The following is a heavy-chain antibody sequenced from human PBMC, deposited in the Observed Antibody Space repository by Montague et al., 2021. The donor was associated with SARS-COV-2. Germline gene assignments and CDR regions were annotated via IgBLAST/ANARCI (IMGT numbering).Heavy chain of an antibody. CDR2: TYYRSKWYN. CDR1: GDSVASNSPA. D-gene: IGHD6-13*01. Sequence: CAISGDSVASNSPAWNWNRQSPSIGLDWLVRTYYRSKWYNDYALSVKSRITINPDTSKNQFSLQLNSVTPEDTAVYYCARPVGASSSSWPLPPHFDYWGQGTLVTVSS. CDR3: ARPVGASSSSWPLPPHFDY. V-gene: IGHV6-1*01. J-gene: IGHJ4*02.